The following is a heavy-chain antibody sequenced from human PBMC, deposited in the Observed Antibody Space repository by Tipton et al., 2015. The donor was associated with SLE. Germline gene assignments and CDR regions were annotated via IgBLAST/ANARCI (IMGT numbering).Heavy chain of an antibody. V-gene: IGHV4-38-2*02. CDR3: ARSWSGRREFDY. D-gene: IGHD1-26*01. Sequence: TLSLTCIVSDDSVSSAYYWAWIRQPPGTGLQWIACIYRTGTTYVNPSLKSRVSMSMDTSNNRFSLTMTSLTVADTAVYYCARSWSGRREFDYWGPGTLVTVSS. J-gene: IGHJ4*02. CDR2: IYRTGTT. CDR1: DDSVSSAYY.